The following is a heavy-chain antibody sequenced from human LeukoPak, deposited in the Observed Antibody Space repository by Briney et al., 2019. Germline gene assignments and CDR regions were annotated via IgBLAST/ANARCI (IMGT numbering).Heavy chain of an antibody. CDR1: GGTFSSYA. D-gene: IGHD6-19*01. Sequence: SVTVSCKASGGTFSSYAISWVRQAPGQGLEWMGGIIPIFGTANYAQKFQGRVTITADESTSTAYMELSSLRSEDTAVYYCARGPYSSGWSYFDYWGQGTLVTVSS. J-gene: IGHJ4*02. V-gene: IGHV1-69*13. CDR3: ARGPYSSGWSYFDY. CDR2: IIPIFGTA.